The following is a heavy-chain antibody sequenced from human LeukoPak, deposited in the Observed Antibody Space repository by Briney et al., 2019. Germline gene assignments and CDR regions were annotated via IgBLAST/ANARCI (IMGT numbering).Heavy chain of an antibody. CDR2: IYFSGST. CDR1: GYSISGGYY. J-gene: IGHJ6*02. V-gene: IGHV4-38-2*02. CDR3: ARIMFVVEGYGMDV. Sequence: SETLSLTCTVSGYSISGGYYWGWIRQPPGKGLEWIGSIYFSGSTYYNPSLTSRVTISVDTSKNQFSLKLNPMTAADTAVYYCARIMFVVEGYGMDVWGQGTTVTVS. D-gene: IGHD2-21*01.